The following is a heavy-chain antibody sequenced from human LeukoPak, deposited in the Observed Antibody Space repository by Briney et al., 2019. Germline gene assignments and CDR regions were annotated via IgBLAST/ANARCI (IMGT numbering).Heavy chain of an antibody. CDR2: IYPGDSDT. Sequence: GESLKISCKGSGYDFPSYWIAWVRQVPGRGLEWMGIIYPGDSDTRYSPSFQGQVAISADKSISTAYLQWSSLKASDTAMYYCARGSGDSSWHYFDYWGQGTLVTVSS. J-gene: IGHJ4*02. CDR3: ARGSGDSSWHYFDY. D-gene: IGHD3-10*01. CDR1: GYDFPSYW. V-gene: IGHV5-51*01.